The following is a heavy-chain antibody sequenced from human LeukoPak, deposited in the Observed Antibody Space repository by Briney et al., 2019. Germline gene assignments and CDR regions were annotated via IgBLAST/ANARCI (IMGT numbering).Heavy chain of an antibody. J-gene: IGHJ4*02. CDR1: GYGVTNNW. D-gene: IGHD6-13*01. Sequence: GEPLQISSQGSGYGVTNNWIGWVRPRPGKGQEWMGIIYPADSDTRYSPSFQGQVTLSADKSIRTAYLQCSSLTASDTAMYYCARYTRPYNSSWSDYWGQGTLVTVSS. CDR2: IYPADSDT. V-gene: IGHV5-51*01. CDR3: ARYTRPYNSSWSDY.